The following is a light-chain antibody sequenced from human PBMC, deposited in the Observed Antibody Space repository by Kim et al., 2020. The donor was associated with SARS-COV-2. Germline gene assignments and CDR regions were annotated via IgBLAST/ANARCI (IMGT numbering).Light chain of an antibody. CDR1: RSNLGNNY. Sequence: GKKVTISCSGSRSNLGNNYVSWYRQLPGTAPKLLIYDNNKRPSEIPDRFSGSKSGTSATLDITGLQTGDEADYYCGTWDSDLTGMIFGGGTQLTVL. CDR2: DNN. J-gene: IGLJ2*01. CDR3: GTWDSDLTGMI. V-gene: IGLV1-51*01.